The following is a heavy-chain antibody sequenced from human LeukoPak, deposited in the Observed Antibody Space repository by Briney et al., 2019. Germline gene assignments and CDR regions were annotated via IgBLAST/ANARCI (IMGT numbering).Heavy chain of an antibody. CDR3: ARCRHSYDSSGFPHY. V-gene: IGHV3-74*01. CDR1: GFIFGSYW. J-gene: IGHJ4*02. CDR2: IKSGGSST. D-gene: IGHD3-22*01. Sequence: PGGSLRLSCAASGFIFGSYWMHWVRQAPETGLVWVSRIKSGGSSTTYADSVKGRFTISRDNAKNSLYLQMNSLRPEDTALYYCARCRHSYDSSGFPHYWGQGTLVTVSS.